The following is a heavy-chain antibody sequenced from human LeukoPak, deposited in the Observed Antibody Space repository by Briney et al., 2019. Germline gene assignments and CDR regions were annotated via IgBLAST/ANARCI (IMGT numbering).Heavy chain of an antibody. Sequence: SETLSLTCTVSGYSISSGYYWGWIRQPPGKGLEWIGSIYHSGSTYYNPSLKSRVTISVDTSKNQFSLKLSSVTAADTAVYYCARTPYSGSRGWFDPWGQGTLVTVSS. D-gene: IGHD1-26*01. CDR1: GYSISSGYY. J-gene: IGHJ5*02. V-gene: IGHV4-38-2*02. CDR2: IYHSGST. CDR3: ARTPYSGSRGWFDP.